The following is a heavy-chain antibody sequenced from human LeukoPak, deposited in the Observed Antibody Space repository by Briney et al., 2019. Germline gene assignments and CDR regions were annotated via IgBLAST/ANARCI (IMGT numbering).Heavy chain of an antibody. CDR3: AKDRGSGSYHVGVEY. D-gene: IGHD1-26*01. Sequence: GGSLRLSCAASGFTFSSYSMSWVRQAPGEGLEWVSAISGSGGSTYYADSVKGRFTISRDNSKNTLYLQMNSLRAEDTAVYYCAKDRGSGSYHVGVEYWGQGTLVTVSS. CDR2: ISGSGGST. CDR1: GFTFSSYS. V-gene: IGHV3-23*01. J-gene: IGHJ4*02.